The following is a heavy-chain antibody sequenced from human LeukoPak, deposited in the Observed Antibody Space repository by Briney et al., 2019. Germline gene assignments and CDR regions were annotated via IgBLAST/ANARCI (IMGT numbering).Heavy chain of an antibody. D-gene: IGHD2-21*01. J-gene: IGHJ5*02. CDR3: AKAKLEYCGGGTCRLTDR. CDR2: ISGDGGRR. Sequence: GGSLRLSCAASGFAFDDYTMNWVRQPPGKGLEWVSLISGDGGRRLYSDSVVGRFTVSKDNSNMALHLQMNNLRVEDTAVYYCAKAKLEYCGGGTCRLTDRWGQGTLVIVSS. V-gene: IGHV3-43D*04. CDR1: GFAFDDYT.